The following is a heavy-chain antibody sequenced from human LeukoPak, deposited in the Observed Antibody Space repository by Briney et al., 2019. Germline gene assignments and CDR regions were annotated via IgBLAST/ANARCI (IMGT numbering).Heavy chain of an antibody. V-gene: IGHV1-2*02. CDR2: INPNSGGA. CDR3: ARVKPAAN. D-gene: IGHD2-2*01. CDR1: GYAFTAYS. Sequence: GASVKVSCKASGYAFTAYSIHWVRQAPGQGLEWMGWINPNSGGAKYAQKFQGRVTMTRDTSISTAYMELSRPRSDDTAVYYCARVKPAANWGQGTLVTVSS. J-gene: IGHJ4*02.